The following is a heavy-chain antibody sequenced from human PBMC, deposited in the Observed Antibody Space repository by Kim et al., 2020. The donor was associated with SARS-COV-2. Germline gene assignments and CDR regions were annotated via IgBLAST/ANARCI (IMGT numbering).Heavy chain of an antibody. CDR1: GDSISSSSYS. Sequence: SETLSLTCSVSGDSISSSSYSWGWIRQPPGKGLEWIGSIFNSGITSYNPSLKNRVSIFVDTSKNQFSLKVSSVTAADTAVFYCARGDSTRYGGRWFDPWGQGTLVTVAS. CDR3: ARGDSTRYGGRWFDP. J-gene: IGHJ5*02. V-gene: IGHV4-39*01. CDR2: IFNSGIT. D-gene: IGHD3-10*01.